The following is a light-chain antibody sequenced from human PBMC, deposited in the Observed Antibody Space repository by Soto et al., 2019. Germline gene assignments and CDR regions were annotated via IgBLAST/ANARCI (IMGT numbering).Light chain of an antibody. CDR1: NIGSKS. V-gene: IGLV3-21*02. Sequence: SYELTQPPSVSVAPGQTARITCGGTNIGSKSVYWYQQKPGQAPVLVVYDASDRPSGIPERFSGSNSGNTATLTISRVEAGDEADYYCQVWDSSSDHWVFGGWTKLT. J-gene: IGLJ3*02. CDR2: DAS. CDR3: QVWDSSSDHWV.